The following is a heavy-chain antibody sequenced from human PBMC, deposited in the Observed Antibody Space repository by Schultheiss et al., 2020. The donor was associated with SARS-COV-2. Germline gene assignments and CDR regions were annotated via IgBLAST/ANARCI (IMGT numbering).Heavy chain of an antibody. V-gene: IGHV4-59*01. J-gene: IGHJ4*02. CDR2: IYDSGST. CDR1: GGSISSYY. D-gene: IGHD1-7*01. Sequence: SETLSLTCTVSGGSISSYYWSWIRQPPGKGLEWIGYIYDSGSTNYSPSLKSRVTISVDTSKNQFSLKLSSVTAADTAVYYCARLGLELRGSYFDYWGQGTLVTVSS. CDR3: ARLGLELRGSYFDY.